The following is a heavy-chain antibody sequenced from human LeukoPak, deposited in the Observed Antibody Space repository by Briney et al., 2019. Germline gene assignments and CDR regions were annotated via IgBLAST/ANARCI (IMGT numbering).Heavy chain of an antibody. D-gene: IGHD2-15*01. V-gene: IGHV3-23*01. CDR3: AKGGPYSSAATGYPHDY. CDR1: GFTFSNYV. Sequence: PGGSLRLSCAASGFTFSNYVMSWVRQTPGQGLECVSGIIGSGGSTYYADSVKGRFTISRDNSKSTLYLQMNSLRAEDAALYYCAKGGPYSSAATGYPHDYWGQGTLVIVSS. CDR2: IIGSGGST. J-gene: IGHJ4*02.